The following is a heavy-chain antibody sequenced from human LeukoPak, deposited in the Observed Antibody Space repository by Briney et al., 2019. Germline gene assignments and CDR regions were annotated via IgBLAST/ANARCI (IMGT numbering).Heavy chain of an antibody. CDR3: ARGVGTTIGYYYYYMDV. Sequence: GASVKVSCKASGYTFTSYDINWVRQATGQGLEWMGWMNPNSGNTGYAQKFQDRVTMTRNTSISTAYMELSSLRSEDTAVYYCARGVGTTIGYYYYYMDVWGKGTTVTVSS. D-gene: IGHD1-26*01. V-gene: IGHV1-8*01. J-gene: IGHJ6*03. CDR2: MNPNSGNT. CDR1: GYTFTSYD.